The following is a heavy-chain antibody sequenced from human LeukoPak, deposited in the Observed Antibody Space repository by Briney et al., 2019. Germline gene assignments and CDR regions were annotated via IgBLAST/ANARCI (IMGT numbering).Heavy chain of an antibody. J-gene: IGHJ4*02. D-gene: IGHD1-26*01. CDR1: GFTFSSYA. CDR3: AKDWTRDGGYSAGDFDY. CDR2: ISGSGGST. V-gene: IGHV3-23*01. Sequence: GGSLRLSCAASGFTFSSYAMSWVRQAPGKGLEWVSAISGSGGSTYYADSVKGRFTISRDNSKNTLYLQMNSLRAEDTAVYYCAKDWTRDGGYSAGDFDYWGQGTLVTVSS.